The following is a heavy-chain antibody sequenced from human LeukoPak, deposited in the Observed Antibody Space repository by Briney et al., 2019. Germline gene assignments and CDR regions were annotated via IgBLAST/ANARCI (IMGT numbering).Heavy chain of an antibody. Sequence: ASVKASCKPSGYTLTTYYMHWVRQAPGQGLEWMGIINPSGGSTSYAQKFQGRVTMTRDMSTSTVYMELSSLRSEDTAVYYCARGPSGYHNTGGQGTLVTVSS. CDR2: INPSGGST. CDR3: ARGPSGYHNT. CDR1: GYTLTTYY. J-gene: IGHJ4*02. V-gene: IGHV1-46*01. D-gene: IGHD5-12*01.